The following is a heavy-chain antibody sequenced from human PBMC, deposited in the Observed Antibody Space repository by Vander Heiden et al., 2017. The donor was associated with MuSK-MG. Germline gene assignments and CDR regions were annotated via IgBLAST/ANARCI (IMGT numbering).Heavy chain of an antibody. D-gene: IGHD1-26*01. CDR3: AGSMTTEGGATSYPDY. V-gene: IGHV1-8*01. CDR2: MNPNSGNT. J-gene: IGHJ4*02. CDR1: GSTFTSYD. Sequence: QVQLLQSGAEVKKPGASLKVSCKAPGSTFTSYDFNWVRRAPGNGLEWMGWMNPNSGNTGYAQKFQGRVTMTRNTSISTADMELSSMRSEETAVYYCAGSMTTEGGATSYPDYWGQGTLVTVYS.